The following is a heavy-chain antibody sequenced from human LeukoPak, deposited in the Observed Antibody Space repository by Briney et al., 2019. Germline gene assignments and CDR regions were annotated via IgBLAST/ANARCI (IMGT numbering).Heavy chain of an antibody. V-gene: IGHV3-33*06. CDR3: AKSSIMFAAGRLGSIDF. Sequence: GRSLRLSCAASGFAFNDFAMYWVRQAPGKGLDWVALIRRDGSHKYYAHSIKGRFTISRDNSKNTLYLQMSSLRAEDTAVYYCAKSSIMFAAGRLGSIDFWGQGTLVTVYS. CDR2: IRRDGSHK. CDR1: GFAFNDFA. D-gene: IGHD6-25*01. J-gene: IGHJ4*02.